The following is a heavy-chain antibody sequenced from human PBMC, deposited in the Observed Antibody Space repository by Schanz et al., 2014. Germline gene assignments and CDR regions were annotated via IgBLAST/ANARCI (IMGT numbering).Heavy chain of an antibody. Sequence: QVQLVQSEAEVKKPGSSVKVSCKASGGTFSSYTINWVRQAPGQGLEWMGRIIPILGIANYAQNFQGRVTITADKSTSTAYMELTSLRSEDTAVYYCARGYGDSPTDFWGQGTLVTVSS. CDR2: IIPILGIA. V-gene: IGHV1-69*02. CDR1: GGTFSSYT. J-gene: IGHJ4*02. CDR3: ARGYGDSPTDF. D-gene: IGHD4-17*01.